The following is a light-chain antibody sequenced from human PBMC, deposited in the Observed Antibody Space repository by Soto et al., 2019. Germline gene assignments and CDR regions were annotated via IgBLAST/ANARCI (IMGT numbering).Light chain of an antibody. J-gene: IGKJ1*01. Sequence: DIQMTQSPSTLSVSVGDRVSITCRASQSITRYLGWYQQKPGKAPNRLIYDVSILDSGVPARFSGSGSGTEFTLTNSSLQADDFATYYWQQDNSDSSWTFGQGTKVEI. V-gene: IGKV1-5*01. CDR2: DVS. CDR3: QQDNSDSSWT. CDR1: QSITRY.